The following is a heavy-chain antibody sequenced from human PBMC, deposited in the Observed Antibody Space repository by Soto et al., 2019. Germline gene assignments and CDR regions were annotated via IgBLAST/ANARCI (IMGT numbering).Heavy chain of an antibody. V-gene: IGHV4-34*01. CDR1: GGSFSGYY. CDR3: AREPGTTTASDAFDI. Sequence: SETLSLTCAVYGGSFSGYYWSWIRQPPGKGLEWIGEINHSGSTNYNPSLKSRVTISVDTSKNQFSLKLSSVTAADTAVYYCAREPGTTTASDAFDIWGQGTMVTVSS. CDR2: INHSGST. D-gene: IGHD4-17*01. J-gene: IGHJ3*02.